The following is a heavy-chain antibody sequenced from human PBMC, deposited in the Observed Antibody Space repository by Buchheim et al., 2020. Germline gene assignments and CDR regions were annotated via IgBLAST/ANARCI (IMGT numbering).Heavy chain of an antibody. D-gene: IGHD2-2*01. V-gene: IGHV3-48*03. CDR3: ARAGLFEYQLQRRYYYYGMDV. CDR1: GFTFSSYE. Sequence: EVQLVESGGGLVQPGGSLRLSCAASGFTFSSYEMNWVRQAPGKGLEWVSYISSSGSTIYYADSVKGRFTISRDNAKNSLYLQMNSLRAEDTAVYYCARAGLFEYQLQRRYYYYGMDVWGQGTT. J-gene: IGHJ6*02. CDR2: ISSSGSTI.